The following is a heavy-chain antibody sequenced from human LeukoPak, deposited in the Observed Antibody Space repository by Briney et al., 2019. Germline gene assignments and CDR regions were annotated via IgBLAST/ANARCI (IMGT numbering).Heavy chain of an antibody. D-gene: IGHD6-6*01. CDR1: GGSISSGGYY. CDR3: ARASVIAARPNSVDY. V-gene: IGHV4-31*03. CDR2: IYYGGST. J-gene: IGHJ4*02. Sequence: SETLSLTCTVSGGSISSGGYYWNWIRQHPGKGLEWIGFIYYGGSTCYNPSLKSRITISVDTSKNQFSLKLSSVTAADTAVYYCARASVIAARPNSVDYWGQGTLVTVSS.